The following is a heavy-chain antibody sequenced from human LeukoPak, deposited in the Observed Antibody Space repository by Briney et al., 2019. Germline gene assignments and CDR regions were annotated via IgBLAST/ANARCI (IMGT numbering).Heavy chain of an antibody. D-gene: IGHD3-10*01. CDR1: GGTFSSYA. Sequence: SVKVSCKASGGTFSSYAICWVRQAPGQGLEWMGGIIPIFGTANYAQKFQGRVTITADKSTSTAYMELSSLRSEDTAVYYCARSRKRGDYGSSCDYWGQGTLVTVSS. V-gene: IGHV1-69*06. J-gene: IGHJ4*02. CDR2: IIPIFGTA. CDR3: ARSRKRGDYGSSCDY.